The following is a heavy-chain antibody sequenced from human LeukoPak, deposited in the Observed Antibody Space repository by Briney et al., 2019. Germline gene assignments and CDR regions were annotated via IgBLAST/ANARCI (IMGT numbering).Heavy chain of an antibody. J-gene: IGHJ4*02. CDR2: IKQDGSEK. D-gene: IGHD2-21*02. CDR1: GFTFSSYW. Sequence: GGSLRLSCAASGFTFSSYWMSWVRQAPGKGLEWVANIKQDGSEKYYVDSVKGRFTISRDNAKNSLYLQMNSLRAEDTAVYYCARDDRTSEYCGGDCYSDYWSQGTLVTVSS. CDR3: ARDDRTSEYCGGDCYSDY. V-gene: IGHV3-7*01.